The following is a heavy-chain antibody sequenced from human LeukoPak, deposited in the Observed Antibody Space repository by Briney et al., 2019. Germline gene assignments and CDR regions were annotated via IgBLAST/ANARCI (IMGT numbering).Heavy chain of an antibody. D-gene: IGHD6-13*01. V-gene: IGHV4-61*02. CDR2: IYTSGST. J-gene: IGHJ4*02. CDR3: ARDQGPPWQLFDY. Sequence: PSETLSLTCTVSGGSISSGSYYWSWIRQPAGKGLEWIGRIYTSGSTNYNPSLKSRVTISVDTSKNQFSLELSSVTAADTAVYYCARDQGPPWQLFDYWGQGTLVTVSS. CDR1: GGSISSGSYY.